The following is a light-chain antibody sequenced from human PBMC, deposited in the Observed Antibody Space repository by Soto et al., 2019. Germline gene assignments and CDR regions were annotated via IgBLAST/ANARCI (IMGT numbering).Light chain of an antibody. CDR2: AAT. CDR1: SSDVGGYNY. CDR3: SSYTSSSTL. V-gene: IGLV2-14*01. Sequence: QSALTQPASVSGSPGQSITISCTGTSSDVGGYNYVSWYQQHPGKAPKLMIYAATDRPSGVSSRFSGSKSGNTASLTISGLQAEDEADYYCSSYTSSSTLFGTGTKSPS. J-gene: IGLJ1*01.